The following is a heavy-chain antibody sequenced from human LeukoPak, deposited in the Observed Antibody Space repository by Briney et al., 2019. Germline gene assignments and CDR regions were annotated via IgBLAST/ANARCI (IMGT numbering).Heavy chain of an antibody. Sequence: GGTLRLSCAASGFTFSRYGMSWVRQAPGKGLEWVSLICCRGGSTYYAVSVQGRFTISRDNSKNTLYLQMNSLRAEDTAVYYCAKGGAVSCKSITMIRGTRRYNYYMDVWGKGTTVTISS. CDR1: GFTFSRYG. J-gene: IGHJ6*03. CDR2: ICCRGGST. CDR3: AKGGAVSCKSITMIRGTRRYNYYMDV. V-gene: IGHV3-23*01. D-gene: IGHD3-10*01.